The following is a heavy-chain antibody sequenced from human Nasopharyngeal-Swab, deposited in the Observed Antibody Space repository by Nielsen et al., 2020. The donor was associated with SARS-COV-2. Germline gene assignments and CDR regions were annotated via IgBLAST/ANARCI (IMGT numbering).Heavy chain of an antibody. CDR1: GGSISSSSYY. D-gene: IGHD1-26*01. CDR2: IYYSGST. V-gene: IGHV4-39*07. CDR3: ARSGIVGAIYY. J-gene: IGHJ4*02. Sequence: SDTLSLTCTVSGGSISSSSYYWGWIRQPPGKGLEWIGSIYYSGSTYYNPSLKSRVTISVDTSKNQFSLKLSSVTAAETAVYYCARSGIVGAIYYWGQGTLVTVSS.